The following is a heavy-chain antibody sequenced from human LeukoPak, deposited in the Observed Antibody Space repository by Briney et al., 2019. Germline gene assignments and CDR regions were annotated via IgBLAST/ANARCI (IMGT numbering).Heavy chain of an antibody. D-gene: IGHD3-9*01. CDR2: IKSKTDGGTT. J-gene: IGHJ4*02. V-gene: IGHV3-15*01. CDR3: TTGGGVRYFDWLSSDY. CDR1: GFTFSNAW. Sequence: PGGSLRLSCAAPGFTFSNAWMSWVRQAPGKGLEWVGRIKSKTDGGTTDYAAPVKGRFTISRDDSKNTLYLQMNSLKTEDTAVYYCTTGGGVRYFDWLSSDYWGQGTLVTVSS.